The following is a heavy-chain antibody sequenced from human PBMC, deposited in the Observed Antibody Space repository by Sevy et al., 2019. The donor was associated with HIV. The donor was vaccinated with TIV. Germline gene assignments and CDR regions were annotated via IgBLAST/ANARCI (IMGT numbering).Heavy chain of an antibody. V-gene: IGHV4-39*01. Sequence: SETLSLTCTVSGGSISSSSYYWGWIRQPPGKGLEWIGTIYYSGSSYYNPSLKSRVTISVDTSKNQFSLKLSSVTAADTAVYYCARRGYCGGDCLFHFDSWGQGTLVTVSS. CDR1: GGSISSSSYY. J-gene: IGHJ4*02. D-gene: IGHD2-21*02. CDR2: IYYSGSS. CDR3: ARRGYCGGDCLFHFDS.